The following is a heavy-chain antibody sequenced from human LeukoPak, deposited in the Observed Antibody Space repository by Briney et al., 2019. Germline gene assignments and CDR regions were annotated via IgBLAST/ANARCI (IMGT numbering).Heavy chain of an antibody. CDR1: GFTFSSYA. CDR3: AIRGRYYDFWSGIVDY. D-gene: IGHD3-3*01. CDR2: IYSGGST. Sequence: GSLRLSCAASGFTFSSYAMSWVRQAPGKGLEWVSVIYSGGSTYYADSVKGRFTISRDNSKNTLYLQMNSLRAEDTAVYYCAIRGRYYDFWSGIVDYWGQGTLVTVPS. V-gene: IGHV3-66*02. J-gene: IGHJ4*02.